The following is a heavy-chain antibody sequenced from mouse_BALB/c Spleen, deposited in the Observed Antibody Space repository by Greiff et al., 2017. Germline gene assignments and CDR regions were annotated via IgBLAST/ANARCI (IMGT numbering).Heavy chain of an antibody. CDR3: ARHFTLDGGFAY. CDR2: ISSGGSYT. Sequence: DVKLVESGGGLVKPGGSLKLSCAASGFSFSSYAMSWVRQTPEKRLEWVATISSGGSYTYFPDSVKGRFTITRDNAKNTLYLQMSSLRSEDTAMYYCARHFTLDGGFAYWGQGTLVTVSA. J-gene: IGHJ3*01. D-gene: IGHD1-2*01. CDR1: GFSFSSYA. V-gene: IGHV5-9-3*01.